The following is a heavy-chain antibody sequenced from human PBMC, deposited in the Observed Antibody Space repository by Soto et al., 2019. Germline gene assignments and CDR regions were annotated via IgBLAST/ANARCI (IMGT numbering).Heavy chain of an antibody. V-gene: IGHV3-11*06. Sequence: GGSLRLSCAASGFTFSDYYMSWIRQAPGKGLEWVSYISSSSSYTNYADSVKGRFTIPRDNAKNSLYLQMNSLRAEDTAVYYCARSCITMVRENNRFDPWGQGTLVTVSS. D-gene: IGHD3-10*01. J-gene: IGHJ5*02. CDR3: ARSCITMVRENNRFDP. CDR1: GFTFSDYY. CDR2: ISSSSSYT.